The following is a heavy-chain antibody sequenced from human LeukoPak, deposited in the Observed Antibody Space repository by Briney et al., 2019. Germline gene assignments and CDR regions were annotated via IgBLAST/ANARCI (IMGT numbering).Heavy chain of an antibody. J-gene: IGHJ4*02. CDR3: AKSPWDSSGWYYFDY. CDR1: GFTFSSYG. CDR2: ISYDGSNE. Sequence: GGSLRLSCAASGFTFSSYGMHWVRQAPGKGLEWVAVISYDGSNEYYADSVKGRFTISRDNSKNTLYLQMNSLRAEDTAVYYCAKSPWDSSGWYYFDYWGQGTLVTVSS. D-gene: IGHD6-19*01. V-gene: IGHV3-30*18.